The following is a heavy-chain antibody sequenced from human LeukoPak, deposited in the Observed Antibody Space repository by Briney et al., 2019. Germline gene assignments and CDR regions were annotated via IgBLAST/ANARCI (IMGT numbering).Heavy chain of an antibody. V-gene: IGHV4-4*07. CDR1: GGSISSYY. CDR2: IHTSGNT. J-gene: IGHJ5*02. Sequence: PSETLSLTCSVSGGSISSYYWSWIRQPAGKGLEWIGRIHTSGNTNYNPSLKSRVTISVDKSKIQFSLKLSSVTAADTAVYYCARGLVGTTGEQNWLDPWGQGTLVTVSS. D-gene: IGHD1-26*01. CDR3: ARGLVGTTGEQNWLDP.